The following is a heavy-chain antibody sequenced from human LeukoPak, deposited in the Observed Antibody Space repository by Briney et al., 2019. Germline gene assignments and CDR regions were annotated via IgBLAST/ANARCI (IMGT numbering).Heavy chain of an antibody. CDR1: GFTFDDCA. J-gene: IGHJ4*02. Sequence: SGGSLRLSCAASGFTFDDCAMHWVRQAPGKGLDWVSGISWNSDIIVYADSVKGRFTISRDNAKNSLYLQMNSLRPEDTALYYCAKGGYSYGRYYFDYWGQGTLVTVSS. CDR2: ISWNSDII. CDR3: AKGGYSYGRYYFDY. V-gene: IGHV3-9*01. D-gene: IGHD5-18*01.